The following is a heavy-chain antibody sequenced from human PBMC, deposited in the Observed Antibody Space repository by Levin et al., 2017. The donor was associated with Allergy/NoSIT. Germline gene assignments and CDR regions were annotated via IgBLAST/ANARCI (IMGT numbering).Heavy chain of an antibody. D-gene: IGHD3-3*01. V-gene: IGHV4-30-4*01. CDR1: GGSISSGDYY. J-gene: IGHJ4*02. Sequence: SETLSLTCTVSGGSISSGDYYWSWIRQPPGKGLEWIGYIYYSGSTYYNPSLKSRVTISVDTSKNQFSLKLSSVTAADTAVYYCARARLMHYDFWSGRREYFDYWGQGTLVTVSS. CDR3: ARARLMHYDFWSGRREYFDY. CDR2: IYYSGST.